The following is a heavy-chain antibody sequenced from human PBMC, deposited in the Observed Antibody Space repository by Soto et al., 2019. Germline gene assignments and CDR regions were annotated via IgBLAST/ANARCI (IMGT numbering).Heavy chain of an antibody. CDR1: GGTFSSYA. Sequence: QVQLVQSGAEVKKPGSSVKVSCKASGGTFSSYAISWVRQAPGQGLEWMGGIIPISGTANYAQKFKGRVTITADESTSTAYMELSSLRSEDTAVYYCARSQGSSTSLEIYYYYYYGMDVCGQGTTVTVSS. CDR2: IIPISGTA. CDR3: ARSQGSSTSLEIYYYYYYGMDV. J-gene: IGHJ6*02. D-gene: IGHD2-2*01. V-gene: IGHV1-69*01.